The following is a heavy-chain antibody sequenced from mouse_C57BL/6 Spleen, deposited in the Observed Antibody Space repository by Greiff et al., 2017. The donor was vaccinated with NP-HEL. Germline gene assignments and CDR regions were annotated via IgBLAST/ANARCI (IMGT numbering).Heavy chain of an antibody. CDR1: GFTFSSYA. V-gene: IGHV5-9-1*02. CDR3: TREDYGSRSAY. Sequence: EVKLVESGEGLVKPGGSLKLSCAASGFTFSSYAMSWVRQTPEKRLEWVAYISSGGDYIYYADTVKGRFTISRDNARNTLYLQMSSLKSEDTAMYYCTREDYGSRSAYWGQGTLVTVSA. D-gene: IGHD1-1*01. J-gene: IGHJ3*01. CDR2: ISSGGDYI.